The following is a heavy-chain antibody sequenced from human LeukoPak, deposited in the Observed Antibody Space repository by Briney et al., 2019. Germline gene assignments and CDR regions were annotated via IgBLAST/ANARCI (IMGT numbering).Heavy chain of an antibody. V-gene: IGHV3-9*01. CDR2: ISWNSDSI. Sequence: GRSLRLSCAASGFTFDDYAMHWVRQAPGKGLEWVSGISWNSDSIGYADSVKGRFTISRDNAKNSLYLQMNSLRAEDTALYYCTKGFGSTGYHGRVLDYWGKGTLVTVSS. D-gene: IGHD3-22*01. J-gene: IGHJ4*02. CDR1: GFTFDDYA. CDR3: TKGFGSTGYHGRVLDY.